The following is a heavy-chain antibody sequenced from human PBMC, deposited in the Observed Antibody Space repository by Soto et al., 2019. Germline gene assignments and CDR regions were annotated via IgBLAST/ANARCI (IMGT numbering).Heavy chain of an antibody. CDR1: GYTFTSDY. CDR3: ARDESYCTNGVCYLRYYYYGMDV. J-gene: IGHJ6*02. V-gene: IGHV1-46*01. CDR2: INPSGGST. Sequence: ASVKVSCKAAGYTFTSDYMHWVRQAPGQGLEWMGIINPSGGSTSYAQKFQGRVTMTRDTSTSTVYMELSSLRSEDTAVYYCARDESYCTNGVCYLRYYYYGMDVWGQGTTVTVSS. D-gene: IGHD2-8*01.